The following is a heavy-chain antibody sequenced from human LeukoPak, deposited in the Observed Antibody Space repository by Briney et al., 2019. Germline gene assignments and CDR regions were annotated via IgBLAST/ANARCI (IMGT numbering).Heavy chain of an antibody. CDR3: ARASSSWIWFDY. Sequence: GGSLRLSCAASGFTFSNYWMSWVRQAPGKGLEWVANIKQDGSEKYYVDSVKGRFTISRDNAKNSLYLQMNSLRAEDTAVYYCARASSSWIWFDYWGQGTPVTVSS. J-gene: IGHJ4*02. CDR1: GFTFSNYW. CDR2: IKQDGSEK. V-gene: IGHV3-7*01. D-gene: IGHD6-13*01.